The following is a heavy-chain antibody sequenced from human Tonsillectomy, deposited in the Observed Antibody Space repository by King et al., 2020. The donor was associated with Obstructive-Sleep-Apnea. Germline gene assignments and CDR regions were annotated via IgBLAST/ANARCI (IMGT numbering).Heavy chain of an antibody. CDR1: DGSFSNSY. D-gene: IGHD2-2*01. CDR2: INHSGTS. J-gene: IGHJ6*02. V-gene: IGHV4-34*01. Sequence: VQLQQWGAGLLKPSETLSLTCAVYDGSFSNSYWSWIRQPPGKGLEWIGEINHSGTSNYNPSLKSRVTITVDTSKNQFSLKLSSVTAADTAVYYCARVEEGGSIRGYGLDVWGQGTTATVSS. CDR3: ARVEEGGSIRGYGLDV.